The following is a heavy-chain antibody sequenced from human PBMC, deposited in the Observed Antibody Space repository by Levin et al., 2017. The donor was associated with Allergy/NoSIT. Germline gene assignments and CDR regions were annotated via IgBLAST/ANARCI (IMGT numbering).Heavy chain of an antibody. CDR1: GYTLTELS. Sequence: ASVKVSCKVSGYTLTELSMHWVRQAPGKGLEWMGGFDPEDGETIYAQKFQGRVTMTEDTSTDTAYMELSSLRSEDTAVYYCALAPLRYFDWLLGSWGQGTLVTVSS. CDR3: ALAPLRYFDWLLGS. V-gene: IGHV1-24*01. CDR2: FDPEDGET. J-gene: IGHJ4*02. D-gene: IGHD3-9*01.